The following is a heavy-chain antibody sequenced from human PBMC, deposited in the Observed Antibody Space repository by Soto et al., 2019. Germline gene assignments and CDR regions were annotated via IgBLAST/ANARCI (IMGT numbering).Heavy chain of an antibody. V-gene: IGHV1-69*08. J-gene: IGHJ4*02. CDR1: GGTFSSYT. D-gene: IGHD6-13*01. Sequence: QVQLVQSGAEVKEPGSSVKVSCKASGGTFSSYTISWVRQAPGQGLEWMGRTIPILGIANYAQKFQGRVTITADKSTSTAYMELSSLRSEDTAVYYCAREKKSLVLSPEGFDYWGQGTLVTVSS. CDR2: TIPILGIA. CDR3: AREKKSLVLSPEGFDY.